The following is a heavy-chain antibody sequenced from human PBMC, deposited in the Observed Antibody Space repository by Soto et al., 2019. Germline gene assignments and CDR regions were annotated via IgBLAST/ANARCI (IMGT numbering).Heavy chain of an antibody. D-gene: IGHD2-15*01. J-gene: IGHJ5*01. CDR3: TLIPRNGRGAPFAS. CDR1: GFTFRDYA. V-gene: IGHV3-49*05. Sequence: DVQVVESGGGLVKPGQSLRLSCAGSGFTFRDYAVAWFRQTPGKRLECIGFIRSERYGGTADYAASVRGRFIISRDDYIGVAYLQMDSLRSGDTGVYHCTLIPRNGRGAPFASWGQGTLVTVAS. CDR2: IRSERYGGTA.